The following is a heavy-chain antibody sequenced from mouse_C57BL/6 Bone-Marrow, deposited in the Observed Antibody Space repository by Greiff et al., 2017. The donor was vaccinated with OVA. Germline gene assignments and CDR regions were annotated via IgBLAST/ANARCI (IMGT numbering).Heavy chain of an antibody. CDR3: AREGLLQMDY. V-gene: IGHV1-15*01. CDR2: IDPETGGT. CDR1: GYTFTDYE. Sequence: QVQLKESGAELVRPGASVTLSCKASGYTFTDYEMHWVKQTPVHGLEWIGAIDPETGGTAYNQKFKGKAILTSDKSSSTAYMELRSLTSEDSAVYYCAREGLLQMDYWGQGTSVTVSS. D-gene: IGHD2-10*01. J-gene: IGHJ4*01.